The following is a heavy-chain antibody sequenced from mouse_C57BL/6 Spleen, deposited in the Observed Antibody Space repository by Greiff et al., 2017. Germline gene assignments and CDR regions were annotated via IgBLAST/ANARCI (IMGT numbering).Heavy chain of an antibody. CDR2: ISDGGSYT. CDR1: GFTFSSYA. V-gene: IGHV5-4*03. D-gene: IGHD1-1*01. J-gene: IGHJ2*01. CDR3: ARRGYGSSPFDY. Sequence: EVKLVESGGGLVKPGGSLKLSCAASGFTFSSYAMSWVRQTPEKRLEWVATISDGGSYTYYPDNVKGRFTISRDNAKNHLYLQMSHLKSEDTAMYYCARRGYGSSPFDYWGQGTTLTVSS.